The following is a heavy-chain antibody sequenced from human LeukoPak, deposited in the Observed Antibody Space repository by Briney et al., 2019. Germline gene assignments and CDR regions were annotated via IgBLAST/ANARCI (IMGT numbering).Heavy chain of an antibody. J-gene: IGHJ4*02. CDR1: GYTFTNSG. D-gene: IGHD6-19*01. CDR3: ARGTVSGGSPFDY. V-gene: IGHV1-18*01. CDR2: ISAYNGDT. Sequence: ASVKVSCKASGYTFTNSGISWVRQAPGQGLEWMGWISAYNGDTNYAQNLQGRVTMTTDTPTGTAHMELRSLRSDDTAVYYCARGTVSGGSPFDYWAREPWSPSPQ.